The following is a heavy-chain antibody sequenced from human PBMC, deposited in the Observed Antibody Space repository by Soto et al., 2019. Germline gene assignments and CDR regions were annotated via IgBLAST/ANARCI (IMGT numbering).Heavy chain of an antibody. Sequence: ASVKVSCKASGYTFTSYDINWVRQATGQGLEWMGWMNPNSGNTGYAQKFQGRVTMTRNTSISTAYMELSSLRSEDTAVYYCARGGPVLRYYDFWSGYFYYYGMDVWGQGTMVTVSS. CDR3: ARGGPVLRYYDFWSGYFYYYGMDV. CDR1: GYTFTSYD. J-gene: IGHJ6*02. CDR2: MNPNSGNT. D-gene: IGHD3-3*01. V-gene: IGHV1-8*01.